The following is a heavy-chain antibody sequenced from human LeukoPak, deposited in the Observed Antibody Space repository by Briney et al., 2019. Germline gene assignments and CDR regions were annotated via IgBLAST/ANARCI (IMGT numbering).Heavy chain of an antibody. CDR2: ISSTSTYI. V-gene: IGHV3-21*01. D-gene: IGHD3-10*01. CDR3: ARGGFGELY. CDR1: GFTFSSYS. J-gene: IGHJ4*02. Sequence: PGGSLRLSCAASGFTFSSYSMNWVRQAPGKGLEWVSSISSTSTYIYYADSVKGRFTISRDNAKNPLYLQVNSLRAEDTAVYYCARGGFGELYWGQGTLVTVSS.